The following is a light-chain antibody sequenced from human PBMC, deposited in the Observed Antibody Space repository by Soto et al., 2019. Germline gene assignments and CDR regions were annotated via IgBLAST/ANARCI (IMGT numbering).Light chain of an antibody. CDR2: EVV. Sequence: QSALTQPPSASGSPGQSVTISCTGTDGNYVSWYQQHPGKAPKLLIYEVVKRPSGVPDRFSGSKSGNTASLTVSGLQAEDEADYHCTSYAGNNNLVFGGGTKLTVL. V-gene: IGLV2-8*01. J-gene: IGLJ2*01. CDR3: TSYAGNNNLV. CDR1: DGNY.